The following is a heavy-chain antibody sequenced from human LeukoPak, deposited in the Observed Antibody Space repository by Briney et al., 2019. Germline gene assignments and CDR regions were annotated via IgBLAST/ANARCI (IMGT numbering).Heavy chain of an antibody. V-gene: IGHV4-59*08. Sequence: PSETLSLTCTVSGGSISSCYWSWSRQRPGKGLEWIGYIYYSGSTNYNPSLKSRVTISVDTSKNQFSMKLSSVTAAHTAVYYCARQVDYGDHVSGIDYWGQGTLVTVSS. CDR1: GGSISSCY. J-gene: IGHJ4*02. CDR2: IYYSGST. D-gene: IGHD4-17*01. CDR3: ARQVDYGDHVSGIDY.